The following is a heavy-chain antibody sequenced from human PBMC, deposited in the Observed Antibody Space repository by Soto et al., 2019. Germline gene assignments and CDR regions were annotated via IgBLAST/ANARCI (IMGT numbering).Heavy chain of an antibody. J-gene: IGHJ5*02. D-gene: IGHD3-10*01. CDR2: IDGSGGIT. V-gene: IGHV3-23*01. CDR1: GFPFGTTD. Sequence: GGSLRLSCAASGFPFGTTDMSWVRQATGEGLEWVSTIDGSGGITFYADSVKGRFTISRDNSRNTVYLQMNSLRGDDTALYYCVKNSGWFNTWGQGALVTVSS. CDR3: VKNSGWFNT.